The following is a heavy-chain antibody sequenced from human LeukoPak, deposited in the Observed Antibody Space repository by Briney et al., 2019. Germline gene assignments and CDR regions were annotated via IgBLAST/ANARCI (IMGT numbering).Heavy chain of an antibody. CDR2: INHSGST. CDR3: ARKYCTNGVCYPTRYFDY. V-gene: IGHV4-34*01. J-gene: IGHJ4*02. Sequence: NPSETLSLTCAVYGGSFSGYNWSWIRQPPGKGLEWIGEINHSGSTNYNPSLNSRVTISVDTSKNQFSLKLSSVTAADTAVYYCARKYCTNGVCYPTRYFDYWGQGTLVTVSS. CDR1: GGSFSGYN. D-gene: IGHD2-8*01.